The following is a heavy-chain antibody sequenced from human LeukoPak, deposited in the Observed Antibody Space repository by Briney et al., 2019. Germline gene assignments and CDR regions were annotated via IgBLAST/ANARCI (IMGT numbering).Heavy chain of an antibody. V-gene: IGHV3-21*01. CDR3: ARWSTNGWYYFDY. CDR2: ISSSSSYI. CDR1: GFSFSGYS. Sequence: GGSLRLSCAASGFSFSGYSMTWVRQAPGKGLEWVSSISSSSSYIYYADSVKGRFTVSRDNAKNSLYLQMNSLRAEDTAMYYCARWSTNGWYYFDYWGQGTLVTVSS. D-gene: IGHD6-19*01. J-gene: IGHJ4*02.